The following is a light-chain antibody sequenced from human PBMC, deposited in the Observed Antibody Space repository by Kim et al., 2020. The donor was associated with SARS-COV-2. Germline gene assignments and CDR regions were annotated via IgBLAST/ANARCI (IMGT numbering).Light chain of an antibody. CDR3: QQYFNTPQT. CDR1: QSVLYSSNNKNY. Sequence: DIVMTQSPDYLAVSLGERANINCKSSQSVLYSSNNKNYLAWYQQKPGQPPKLLIYWASTRESGVPDRFSGSGSGTDFTLSISSLQAEDVAVYYCQQYFNTPQTFGQWTKLE. V-gene: IGKV4-1*01. J-gene: IGKJ2*01. CDR2: WAS.